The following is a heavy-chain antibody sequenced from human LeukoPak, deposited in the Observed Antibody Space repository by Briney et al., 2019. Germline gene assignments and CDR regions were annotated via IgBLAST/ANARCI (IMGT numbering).Heavy chain of an antibody. CDR2: IFSGGNT. CDR1: GASISSSRSF. Sequence: SETLSLTCTVSGASISSSRSFWGWMRQPPGKGLEWIVIIFSGGNTYYNPSLNSRVSISIDTSKNQFSLRLSSVTAADTAFYFCARPQLGSSAGYVDYWGQGILVTVSS. J-gene: IGHJ4*02. V-gene: IGHV4-39*01. D-gene: IGHD1-1*01. CDR3: ARPQLGSSAGYVDY.